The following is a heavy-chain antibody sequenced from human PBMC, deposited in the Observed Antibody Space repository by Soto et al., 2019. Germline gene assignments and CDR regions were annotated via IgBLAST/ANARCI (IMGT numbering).Heavy chain of an antibody. CDR2: MFYGVST. CDR1: GSSINSSGYY. CDR3: ARLPSRHLVDY. J-gene: IGHJ4*02. Sequence: SETLSLTCTVSGSSINSSGYYWGWIRQPPGKGLEWIGSMFYGVSTYYNPSLKSRVTVSVDTSKNQFSLNLRSVTAADTAVYYCARLPSRHLVDYWGQGTLVS. D-gene: IGHD3-3*02. V-gene: IGHV4-39*01.